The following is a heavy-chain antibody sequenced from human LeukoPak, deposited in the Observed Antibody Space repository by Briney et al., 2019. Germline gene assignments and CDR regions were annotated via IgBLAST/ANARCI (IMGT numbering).Heavy chain of an antibody. Sequence: SETLSLTCAVYGGSFSGYYWSWIRQPPGKGLEWIGEINHSGSTNYNPSLKSRVTISVDTSKNQFSLKLSSVTAADTAVYYRARALTYGDYVDYWGQGTLVTVSS. V-gene: IGHV4-34*01. CDR3: ARALTYGDYVDY. CDR2: INHSGST. CDR1: GGSFSGYY. J-gene: IGHJ4*02. D-gene: IGHD4-17*01.